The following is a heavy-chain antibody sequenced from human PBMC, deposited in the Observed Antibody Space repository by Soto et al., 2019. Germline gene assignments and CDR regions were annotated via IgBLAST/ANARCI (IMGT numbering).Heavy chain of an antibody. J-gene: IGHJ4*02. D-gene: IGHD1-26*01. V-gene: IGHV3-11*05. CDR1: GFTFSDYY. CDR2: ISSSSSYT. CDR3: ASLRAGIGATYFPY. Sequence: QVQLVESGGGLVKPGGSLRLSCAASGFTFSDYYMSWIRQAPGKGLEWVSYISSSSSYTNYADSVKGRFTISRDNAKNSLYLQMNSLRAEDTSVYYWASLRAGIGATYFPYWGQGTLVTVSS.